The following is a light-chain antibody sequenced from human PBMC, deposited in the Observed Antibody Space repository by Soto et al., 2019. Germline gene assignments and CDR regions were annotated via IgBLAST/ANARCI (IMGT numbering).Light chain of an antibody. CDR1: QGVSSY. V-gene: IGKV3-20*01. CDR2: GAS. CDR3: QQYGSSAPIT. Sequence: ETVMTQSPATLSVSPGERATLSCRASQGVSSYLAWYQQRPGQAPRLLIYGASIRATGIPDRFSGSGSGTDFTLTISRLEPEDFALYFCQQYGSSAPITFGQGTRLEIK. J-gene: IGKJ5*01.